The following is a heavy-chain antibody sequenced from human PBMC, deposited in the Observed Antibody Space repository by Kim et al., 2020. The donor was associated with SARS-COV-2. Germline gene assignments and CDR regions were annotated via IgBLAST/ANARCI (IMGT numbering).Heavy chain of an antibody. J-gene: IGHJ5*02. Sequence: GTTNEYPNSVKGRLTIPRDNAKKSLSLQMNRLTPEDTAVYYCVREPASWGQGTLVTVSS. V-gene: IGHV3-11*01. CDR2: GTTN. CDR3: VREPAS.